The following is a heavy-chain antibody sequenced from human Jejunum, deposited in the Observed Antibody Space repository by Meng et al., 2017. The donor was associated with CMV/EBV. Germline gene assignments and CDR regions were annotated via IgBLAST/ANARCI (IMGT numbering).Heavy chain of an antibody. CDR3: AKNRDGIDS. CDR1: GFTFSRSG. Sequence: QVQLGESGGGVVLRGGSLRLPCVTSGFTFSRSGMHWVRQAPGKPLEWVSFIHYAWDSQYYADSVKGRFTISRDDSRNTVYLQMNSLTTEDTAVYYCAKNRDGIDSWGQGTLVTVSS. D-gene: IGHD2/OR15-2a*01. J-gene: IGHJ4*02. V-gene: IGHV3-30*02. CDR2: IHYAWDSQ.